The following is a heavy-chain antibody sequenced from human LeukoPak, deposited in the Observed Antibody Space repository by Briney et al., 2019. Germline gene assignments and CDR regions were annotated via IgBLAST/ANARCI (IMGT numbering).Heavy chain of an antibody. J-gene: IGHJ5*02. CDR1: GYTFTDYY. Sequence: ASVKVSCKASGYTFTDYYMHRVRQAPGQGLEWMGWINPNTADTNYAQKFQGRVTMTRDTSISTAYMELRRLTYDDTAVYYCARGPLEYCSGGSCYSGRNWLDPWGQGTRVTASS. D-gene: IGHD2-15*01. V-gene: IGHV1-2*02. CDR2: INPNTADT. CDR3: ARGPLEYCSGGSCYSGRNWLDP.